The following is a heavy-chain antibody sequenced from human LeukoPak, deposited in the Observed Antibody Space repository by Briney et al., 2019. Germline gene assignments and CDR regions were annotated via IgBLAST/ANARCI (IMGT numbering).Heavy chain of an antibody. CDR2: ISYSGST. Sequence: SETLSLTCTVSDDSISSSSYYWGWIRQPPGQGLEWIGSISYSGSTYYNPSLKSRVTISVDTSKNQFSLKLSSVTAADTAVYYCARGCTNCGGDKFDYWGQGTLVTVSS. CDR3: ARGCTNCGGDKFDY. V-gene: IGHV4-39*01. D-gene: IGHD2-21*02. CDR1: DDSISSSSYY. J-gene: IGHJ4*02.